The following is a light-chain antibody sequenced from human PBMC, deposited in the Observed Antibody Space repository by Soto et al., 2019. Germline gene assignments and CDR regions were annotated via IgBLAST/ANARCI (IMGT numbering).Light chain of an antibody. CDR3: SSYAGAVV. J-gene: IGLJ2*01. CDR1: SLGVENYNL. V-gene: IGLV2-23*01. Sequence: QSALTQPASVSGSPGQSITLSCTRTSLGVENYNLVSWYQHRPGKAPKLMIYEGSQRPSGVSDRFSGSKSGNTAPLTISGLRAEDEADYYCSSYAGAVVFGGGTKLTVL. CDR2: EGS.